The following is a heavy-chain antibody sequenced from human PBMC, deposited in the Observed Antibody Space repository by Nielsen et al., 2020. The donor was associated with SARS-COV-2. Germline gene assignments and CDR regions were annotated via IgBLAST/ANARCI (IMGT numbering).Heavy chain of an antibody. J-gene: IGHJ4*02. CDR3: ARSEQWLVLGYFDY. V-gene: IGHV3-23*01. Sequence: GESLKISCAASGFTFSSYAMSWVRQAPGKGLEWVSAISGSGGSTYYADSVKGRFTISRDNSKNTLYLQMNSLRAEDTAVYYCARSEQWLVLGYFDYWGQGTLVTVSS. D-gene: IGHD6-19*01. CDR2: ISGSGGST. CDR1: GFTFSSYA.